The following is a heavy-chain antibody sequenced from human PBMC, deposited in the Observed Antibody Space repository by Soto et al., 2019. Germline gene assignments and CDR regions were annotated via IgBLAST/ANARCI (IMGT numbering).Heavy chain of an antibody. Sequence: PGGSLRLSCAASGFTVSSNYMSWVRQAPGKGLEWVSVIYSGGSTYYADSVKGRFTISRDNSKNTLYLQMNSLRAEDTAVYYCARDPQGYCSGGSCYSAYWGQGTLVTVSS. CDR2: IYSGGST. J-gene: IGHJ4*02. CDR3: ARDPQGYCSGGSCYSAY. CDR1: GFTVSSNY. D-gene: IGHD2-15*01. V-gene: IGHV3-53*01.